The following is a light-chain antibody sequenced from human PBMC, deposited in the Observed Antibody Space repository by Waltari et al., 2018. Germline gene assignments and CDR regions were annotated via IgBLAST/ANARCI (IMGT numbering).Light chain of an antibody. CDR3: QQYNNWPLT. CDR2: GAS. V-gene: IGKV3-15*01. CDR1: QPVSSI. J-gene: IGKJ4*01. Sequence: EVVMTQSPAPLSVSPGEGATLSCRASQPVSSILAWYQQTPGQAPRLLIYGASTRATDIPARFSGSGSGTEFTLTISSLQSEDFAVYYCQQYNNWPLTFGGGTTVEIK.